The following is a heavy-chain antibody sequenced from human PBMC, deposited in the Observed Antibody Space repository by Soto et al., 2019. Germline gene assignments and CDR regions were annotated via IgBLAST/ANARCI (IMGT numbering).Heavy chain of an antibody. CDR2: IIPILGIP. V-gene: IGHV1-69*04. CDR3: AIEGSSGSYWMADP. J-gene: IGHJ4*02. D-gene: IGHD1-26*01. CDR1: GGTFSSYG. Sequence: QVQLVQSGAEVKKPGSSVKVSCKASGGTFSSYGVTWVRQAPGHGLEWMGRIIPILGIPNYAQKFQGRVTFTADKSTSTGYMDLTSLKAEDTAVYYCAIEGSSGSYWMADPWGQGTQVTVSS.